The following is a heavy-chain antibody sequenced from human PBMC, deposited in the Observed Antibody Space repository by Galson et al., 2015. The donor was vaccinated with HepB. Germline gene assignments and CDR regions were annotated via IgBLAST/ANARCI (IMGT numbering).Heavy chain of an antibody. D-gene: IGHD3-10*01. J-gene: IGHJ4*02. CDR1: GFTFSSFA. Sequence: SLRLSCAASGFTFSSFAMSWVRQAPGQGLEWVSLISDSGGSSYYADSVKGRFTISRDNSKNTLYLQMNSLRADDTAVYYCAKTLGRNYDFDYWGQESLVTVSS. CDR3: AKTLGRNYDFDY. V-gene: IGHV3-23*01. CDR2: ISDSGGSS.